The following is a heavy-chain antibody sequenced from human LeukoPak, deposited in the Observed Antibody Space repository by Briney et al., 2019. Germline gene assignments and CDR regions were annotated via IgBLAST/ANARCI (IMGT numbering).Heavy chain of an antibody. J-gene: IGHJ6*03. CDR1: GFTFSSYS. CDR3: ARDFDWLNYYYYMDV. Sequence: GGSLRLSCAASGFTFSSYSMNWVRQAPGKGLEWVSSISSSSSYIYYADSVKGRFTISRDNAKNSLYLQMNSLRAEDTAVYYCARDFDWLNYYYYMDVWGKGTTVTISS. V-gene: IGHV3-21*01. D-gene: IGHD3-9*01. CDR2: ISSSSSYI.